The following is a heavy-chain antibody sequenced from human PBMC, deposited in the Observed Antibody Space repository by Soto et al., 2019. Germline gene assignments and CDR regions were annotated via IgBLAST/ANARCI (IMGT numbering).Heavy chain of an antibody. D-gene: IGHD5-18*01. CDR3: AKDNGYSYDTYYYGMDV. Sequence: GGSLRLSCAASGFTFSSYGMHWVRQAPGKGLEWVAVISYDGSNKYYADSVKGRFTISRDNSKNTLYLQMNSLRAEDTAVYYCAKDNGYSYDTYYYGMDVWGQGTTVTVSS. V-gene: IGHV3-30*18. J-gene: IGHJ6*02. CDR1: GFTFSSYG. CDR2: ISYDGSNK.